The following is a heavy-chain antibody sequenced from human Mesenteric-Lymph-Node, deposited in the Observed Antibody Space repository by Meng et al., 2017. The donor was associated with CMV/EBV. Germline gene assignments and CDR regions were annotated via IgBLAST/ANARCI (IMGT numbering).Heavy chain of an antibody. CDR3: AKDGYYYGSGSHFDY. Sequence: SGFTFLSYGIQWLRQPPGRGLEWVAVISYDGSNKYYADSVKGRFTISRDNSKNTLYLQMNSLRAEDTAVYYCAKDGYYYGSGSHFDYWGQGTLVTVSS. D-gene: IGHD3-10*01. CDR2: ISYDGSNK. J-gene: IGHJ4*02. V-gene: IGHV3-30*18. CDR1: GFTFLSYG.